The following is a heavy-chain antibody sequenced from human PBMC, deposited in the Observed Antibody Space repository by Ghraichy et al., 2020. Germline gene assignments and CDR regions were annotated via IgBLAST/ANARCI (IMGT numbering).Heavy chain of an antibody. V-gene: IGHV4-59*13. J-gene: IGHJ3*02. D-gene: IGHD6-6*01. CDR1: AHALRHYS. CDR2: FCYRRNT. Sequence: SQTLSLTCTVTAHALRHYSEDYTPQLPSHYLNSYADFCYRRNTNYNPSLKSRVTISVDTSKNQFSLKLSSVTAADPAVYYCASGGIAARRDDAFDIWGQGTIVIVSP. CDR3: ASGGIAARRDDAFDI.